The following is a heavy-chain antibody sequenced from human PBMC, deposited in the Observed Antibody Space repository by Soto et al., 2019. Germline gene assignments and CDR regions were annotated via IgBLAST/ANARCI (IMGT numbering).Heavy chain of an antibody. J-gene: IGHJ5*02. CDR1: GYTFTSYD. V-gene: IGHV1-8*01. Sequence: QVQLVQSGAEVKKPGASVKVSCKASGYTFTSYDINWVRQATGQGLEWMGWMNPNSGNTGYAQKFQGRVTMTRNTTISTAYMELSSLRSEDTAVYYCARRGKQLVLSDFWFDPWGQGTLVTVSS. D-gene: IGHD6-6*01. CDR2: MNPNSGNT. CDR3: ARRGKQLVLSDFWFDP.